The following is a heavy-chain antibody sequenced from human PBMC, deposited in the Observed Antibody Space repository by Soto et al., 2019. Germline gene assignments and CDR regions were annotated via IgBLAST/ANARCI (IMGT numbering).Heavy chain of an antibody. CDR2: ISAYDDKT. Sequence: QVQLVQSGAEVKKPGASVKVSCKTSGYPFTSYGINWVRQAPGQGPEWMGWISAYDDKTIYSQKFQGRVTLTADTSTTTAYMELRGLRFDDTAVYYCARDRLIAVTGLLRNWGQGTLVTVSP. D-gene: IGHD6-19*01. CDR1: GYPFTSYG. V-gene: IGHV1-18*01. CDR3: ARDRLIAVTGLLRN. J-gene: IGHJ4*02.